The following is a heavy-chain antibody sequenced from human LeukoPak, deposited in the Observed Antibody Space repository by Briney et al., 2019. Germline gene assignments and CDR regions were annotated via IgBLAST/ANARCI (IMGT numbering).Heavy chain of an antibody. CDR2: INPNSGGT. V-gene: IGHV1-2*02. D-gene: IGHD3-10*01. CDR1: GYTFTGYY. J-gene: IGHJ6*03. CDR3: ARVSPYGYYYYYYMDV. Sequence: GASVKVSCKASGYTFTGYYMHWVRQAPGQGLEWMGWINPNSGGTNYAQKFQGRVTMTRDTSISTAYMELSRLRSDDTAVYYCARVSPYGYYYYYYMDVWGKGTTVTVSS.